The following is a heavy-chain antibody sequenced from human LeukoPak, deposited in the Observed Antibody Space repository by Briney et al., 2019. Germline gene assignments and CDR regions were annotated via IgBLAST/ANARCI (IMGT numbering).Heavy chain of an antibody. D-gene: IGHD3-10*02. CDR3: AELGITMIGGV. CDR2: ISSSGSTI. Sequence: GGSLRLSCAASVFTFSIYEMNWVRQSPGKGLEGVSYISSSGSTIYYADSVKGRFTISRDNAKNSPYLQMNSLRAEDTAVYYCAELGITMIGGVWGKGTTVTISS. CDR1: VFTFSIYE. J-gene: IGHJ6*04. V-gene: IGHV3-48*03.